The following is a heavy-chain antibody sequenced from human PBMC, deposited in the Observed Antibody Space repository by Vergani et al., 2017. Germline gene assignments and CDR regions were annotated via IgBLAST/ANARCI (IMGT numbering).Heavy chain of an antibody. J-gene: IGHJ5*02. V-gene: IGHV4-39*02. CDR2: IYHSGGA. Sequence: QLHLQESGPGLVQPSETLSLTCTVSGGSITSSSYYWGWIRQPPGKGLEWIGNIYHSGGAYFNPSLKGRVSISMDTSKNYFFLTLSSVTAADTAMYYCARRSSSYYFDIWGQGVLITVSS. CDR1: GGSITSSSYY. CDR3: ARRSSSYYFDI. D-gene: IGHD3-22*01.